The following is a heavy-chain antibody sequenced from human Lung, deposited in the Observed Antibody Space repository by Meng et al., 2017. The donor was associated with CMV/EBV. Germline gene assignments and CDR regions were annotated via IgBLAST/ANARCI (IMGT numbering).Heavy chain of an antibody. CDR1: GFTFSGYG. D-gene: IGHD5-12*01. CDR2: IRYDGGNE. Sequence: GGSLRLXCAASGFTFSGYGMHWVRQAPGKGLEWVTFIRYDGGNEYYAESVMGRFSISRDNSKNTLYLQMTSLRPEDTAVYYCVKDFYSGHLPGALEYYFEDXGQGTLVTVSS. J-gene: IGHJ4*02. V-gene: IGHV3-30*02. CDR3: VKDFYSGHLPGALEYYFED.